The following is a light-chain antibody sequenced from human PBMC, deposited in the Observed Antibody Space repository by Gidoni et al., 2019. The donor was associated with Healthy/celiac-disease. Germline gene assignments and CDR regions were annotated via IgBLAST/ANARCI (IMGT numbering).Light chain of an antibody. CDR3: QQYDNLPPYT. CDR1: QDISNH. V-gene: IGKV1-33*01. J-gene: IGKJ2*01. CDR2: DAS. Sequence: DIQMTQSPSSLSASVGDRVTITCQASQDISNHLNWYDQKPGKAPKLLIYDASNLETGVPSRFSGSGSGTDFTFTISSLQPEDIATYYCQQYDNLPPYTFGQGTKLEI.